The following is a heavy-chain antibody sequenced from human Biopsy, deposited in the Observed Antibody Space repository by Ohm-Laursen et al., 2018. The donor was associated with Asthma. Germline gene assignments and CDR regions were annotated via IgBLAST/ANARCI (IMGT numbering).Heavy chain of an antibody. J-gene: IGHJ6*02. Sequence: SETLSLTWSLSSGSGGYMRSGNYYWGWIRQPPGKGLEWIGYISYGGKTSYNPSLKNRVTISRDTSKNQFSLRLTSVTAADTAVYFCARRITIFGVVQKDHGMDAWGQGTTVIVSS. D-gene: IGHD3-3*01. CDR1: SGSGGYMRSGNYY. CDR2: ISYGGKT. V-gene: IGHV4-39*01. CDR3: ARRITIFGVVQKDHGMDA.